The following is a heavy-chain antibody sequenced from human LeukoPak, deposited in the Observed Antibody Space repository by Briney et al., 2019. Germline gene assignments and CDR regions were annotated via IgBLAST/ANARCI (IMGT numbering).Heavy chain of an antibody. J-gene: IGHJ4*02. D-gene: IGHD2-21*02. Sequence: GLSLRLSCAASGFTFSSYSMNWVRQAPGKGLDWVSYISIISSTIYYADSVKRRFTISRNNAKNSLYLQMNILKADDTGVYYCASVQDCGGDCYSVNWGQGTMVTVSS. CDR1: GFTFSSYS. V-gene: IGHV3-48*01. CDR3: ASVQDCGGDCYSVN. CDR2: ISIISSTI.